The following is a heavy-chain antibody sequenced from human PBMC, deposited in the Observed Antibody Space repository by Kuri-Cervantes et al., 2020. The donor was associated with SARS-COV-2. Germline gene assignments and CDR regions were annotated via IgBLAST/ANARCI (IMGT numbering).Heavy chain of an antibody. Sequence: GGSLRLSCAASGFTFSSYWMSWVRQAPGKGLEWVANIKRDGSEKYYVDSVKGRFTISRDNAKNSLYLQMNSLRAEDTAVYYCARDPRYSSSWLDYWGQGTLVTVSS. CDR2: IKRDGSEK. V-gene: IGHV3-7*01. CDR1: GFTFSSYW. J-gene: IGHJ4*02. D-gene: IGHD6-6*01. CDR3: ARDPRYSSSWLDY.